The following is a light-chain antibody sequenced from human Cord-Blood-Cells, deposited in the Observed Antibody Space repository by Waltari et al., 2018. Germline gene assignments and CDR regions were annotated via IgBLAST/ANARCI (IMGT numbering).Light chain of an antibody. Sequence: ITKSPSSLSPPVEEGSTFTCRASQGISNYLAWYQQKPGKVPKLLIYAASTLQSGVPSRFSGSGSGTDFTLTISSLQPEDVATYYCQKYNSAPLTFGGGTKVEIK. CDR3: QKYNSAPLT. J-gene: IGKJ4*01. CDR2: AAS. CDR1: QGISNY. V-gene: IGKV1-27*01.